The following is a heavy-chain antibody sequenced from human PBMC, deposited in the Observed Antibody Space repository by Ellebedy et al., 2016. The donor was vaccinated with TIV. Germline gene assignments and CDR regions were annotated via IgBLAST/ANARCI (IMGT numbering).Heavy chain of an antibody. D-gene: IGHD4-17*01. CDR3: ATVSPSRYGDYEPYGMDV. CDR2: ISAYNGNT. Sequence: AASVKVSCKASGYTFTSYGISWVRQAPGQGLEWMGWISAYNGNTNYAQKFQGRVTMTEDTSTDTAYMELSSLRSEDTAVYYCATVSPSRYGDYEPYGMDVWGQGTTVTVSS. V-gene: IGHV1-18*01. J-gene: IGHJ6*02. CDR1: GYTFTSYG.